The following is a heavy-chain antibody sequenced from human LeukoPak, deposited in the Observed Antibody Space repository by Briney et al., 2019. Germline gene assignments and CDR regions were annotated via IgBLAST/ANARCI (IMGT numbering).Heavy chain of an antibody. CDR3: ARATWFGEFISVGFDY. CDR2: IYSGGST. V-gene: IGHV3-66*01. D-gene: IGHD3-10*01. J-gene: IGHJ4*02. CDR1: GFTVSSNY. Sequence: GGSLRLSCAASGFTVSSNYMSWVRQAPGKGLEWVSVIYSGGSTNYADSVKGRFTISRDNSKNTLYLQMNSLRAEDTAVYYCARATWFGEFISVGFDYWGQGTLVTVSS.